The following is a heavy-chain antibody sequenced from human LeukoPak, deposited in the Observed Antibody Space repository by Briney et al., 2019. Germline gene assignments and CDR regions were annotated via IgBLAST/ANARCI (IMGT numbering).Heavy chain of an antibody. J-gene: IGHJ4*02. CDR1: GGSISSGSYY. Sequence: SETLSLTCTVSGGSISSGSYYWSWIRQPAGKGLEWIGRIYTSGSTNYNPSLKSRVTISVDTSNNQFSLKVSSVTAADTAVYYCARGGNSWYADYWGQGTLVTVSS. CDR3: ARGGNSWYADY. CDR2: IYTSGST. D-gene: IGHD6-13*01. V-gene: IGHV4-61*02.